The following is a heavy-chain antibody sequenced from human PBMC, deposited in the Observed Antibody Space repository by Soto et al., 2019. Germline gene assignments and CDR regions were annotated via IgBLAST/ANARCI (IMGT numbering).Heavy chain of an antibody. CDR2: ISGSGGST. Sequence: GGSLRLSCAASGFTFSSYAMSWVRQAPGKGLEWVSAISGSGGSTYYADSVKGRFTISRDNSKNTLYLQMNSLRAEDTAVYYWAKTQGSGYSSSWYYLSWFDPWGQGTLVTVSS. V-gene: IGHV3-23*01. J-gene: IGHJ5*02. CDR3: AKTQGSGYSSSWYYLSWFDP. D-gene: IGHD6-13*01. CDR1: GFTFSSYA.